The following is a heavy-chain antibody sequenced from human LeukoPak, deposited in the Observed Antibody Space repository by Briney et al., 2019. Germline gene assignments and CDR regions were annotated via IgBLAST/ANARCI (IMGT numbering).Heavy chain of an antibody. Sequence: ASETLSLTCTVSGGSISSGGYYWSWIRQHPGKGLEWIGYIYYSGSTYYNPSLKSRVTISVDTSKNQFSLKLSSVTAADTAVYYCAREYYYGSGSYFDYWGQGTLVTVSS. V-gene: IGHV4-31*03. J-gene: IGHJ4*02. CDR2: IYYSGST. D-gene: IGHD3-10*01. CDR3: AREYYYGSGSYFDY. CDR1: GGSISSGGYY.